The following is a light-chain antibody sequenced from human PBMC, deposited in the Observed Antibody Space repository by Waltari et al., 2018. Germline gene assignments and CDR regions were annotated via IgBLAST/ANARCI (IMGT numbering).Light chain of an antibody. V-gene: IGLV2-14*01. Sequence: QSALTQPASVSGSPGQSITISCTGTSGDIGNYKFVSWYQQEPGRAPKLIVYDVSQRPSGVSNRCSGSKSGNTASMTISGRQAEDEADYYCSSYTTASSWVFGGGTKLTVL. CDR2: DVS. J-gene: IGLJ3*02. CDR3: SSYTTASSWV. CDR1: SGDIGNYKF.